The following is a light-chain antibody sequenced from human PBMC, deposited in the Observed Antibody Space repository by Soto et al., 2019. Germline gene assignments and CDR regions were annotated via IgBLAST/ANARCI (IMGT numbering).Light chain of an antibody. Sequence: DIPMTQSPSTLSASVGDRVTITCRASQSISSWLAWYQQKPGKAPKLLIYDASSFESGVPSRFSGSGSGTEFTLTISSLQPDDFATYYCQQYNSYSRTFGQGTKVEIK. V-gene: IGKV1-5*01. CDR1: QSISSW. CDR3: QQYNSYSRT. CDR2: DAS. J-gene: IGKJ1*01.